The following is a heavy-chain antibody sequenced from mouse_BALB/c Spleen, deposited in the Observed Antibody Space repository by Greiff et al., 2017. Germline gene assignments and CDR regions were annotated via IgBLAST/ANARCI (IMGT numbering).Heavy chain of an antibody. CDR2: IWAGGST. J-gene: IGHJ4*01. Sequence: VQLKESGPGLVAPSQSLSITCTVSGFSLTSYGVHWVRQPPGKGLEWLGVIWAGGSTNYNSALMSRLSISKDNSKSQVFLKMNSLQTDDTAMYYCAREGYYRYERDYYAMDYWGQGTSVTVAS. CDR1: GFSLTSYG. CDR3: AREGYYRYERDYYAMDY. V-gene: IGHV2-9*02. D-gene: IGHD2-14*01.